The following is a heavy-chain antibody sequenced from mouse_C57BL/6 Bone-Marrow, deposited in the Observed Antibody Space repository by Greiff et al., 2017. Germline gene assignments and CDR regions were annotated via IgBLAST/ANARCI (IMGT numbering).Heavy chain of an antibody. V-gene: IGHV5-6*01. CDR1: GFTFSSYG. J-gene: IGHJ3*01. CDR3: ARYGYDGTLIAY. D-gene: IGHD2-2*01. CDR2: ISSGGSYT. Sequence: EVQGVESGGDLVKPGGSLKLSCAASGFTFSSYGMSWVRQTPDKRLEWVATISSGGSYTYYPDSVKGRFTISRDNAKNTLYLQMSSLKSEDTAMYYCARYGYDGTLIAYWGQGTLVTVSA.